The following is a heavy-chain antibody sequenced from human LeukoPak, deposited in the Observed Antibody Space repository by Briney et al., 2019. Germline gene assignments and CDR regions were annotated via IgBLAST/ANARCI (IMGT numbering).Heavy chain of an antibody. V-gene: IGHV3-48*01. J-gene: IGHJ4*02. CDR3: ARDLPRGYSCDY. Sequence: GGSLRLSCAASGFTFSDYSMNWVRQAPGKGLEWVSYISGHGDATYYADSVGGRFTISRDNAKKSLYLQMDSLRAEDTAVYYCARDLPRGYSCDYWGQGTLVTVSS. D-gene: IGHD5-18*01. CDR2: ISGHGDAT. CDR1: GFTFSDYS.